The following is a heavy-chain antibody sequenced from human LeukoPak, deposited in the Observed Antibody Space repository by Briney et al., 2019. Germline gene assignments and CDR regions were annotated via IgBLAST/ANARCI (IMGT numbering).Heavy chain of an antibody. D-gene: IGHD5-12*01. CDR3: ARDNSGYDEGHYYYYYMDV. CDR2: IIPIFGTA. J-gene: IGHJ6*03. CDR1: GYTFTSYD. V-gene: IGHV1-69*05. Sequence: ASVKVSCKASGYTFTSYDINWVRQATGQGLEWMGGIIPIFGTANYAQKSQGRVTITTDESTSTAYMELSSLRSEDTAVYYCARDNSGYDEGHYYYYYMDVWGKGTTVTVSS.